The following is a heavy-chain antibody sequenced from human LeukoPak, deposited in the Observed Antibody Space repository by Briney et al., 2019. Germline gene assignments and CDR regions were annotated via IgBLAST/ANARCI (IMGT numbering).Heavy chain of an antibody. D-gene: IGHD6-19*01. V-gene: IGHV4-34*01. CDR3: ARGPEAVAGTSVDY. CDR1: GGSFSGYY. J-gene: IGHJ4*02. Sequence: PSETLSLTCAVYGGSFSGYYWSWIRQPPGKGLEWIGEINHSGSTNYNPSLKSRVTISVDTPKNQFSLKLSSVTAADTAVYYCARGPEAVAGTSVDYWGQGTLVTVSS. CDR2: INHSGST.